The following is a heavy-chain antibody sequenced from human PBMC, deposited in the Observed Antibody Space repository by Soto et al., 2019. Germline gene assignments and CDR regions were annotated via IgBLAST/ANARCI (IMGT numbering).Heavy chain of an antibody. Sequence: QVQLVQSGAEVKKPGSSVKVSCKASGGTFSSYAISWVRQAPGQGLEWMGGIIPIFGTANYAQKFQGRVTSTADESTSTAYMELSSLRSEDTAVDYCARGEVTTLALWYFDLWGRGTLVTVSS. J-gene: IGHJ2*01. D-gene: IGHD4-17*01. CDR3: ARGEVTTLALWYFDL. V-gene: IGHV1-69*12. CDR1: GGTFSSYA. CDR2: IIPIFGTA.